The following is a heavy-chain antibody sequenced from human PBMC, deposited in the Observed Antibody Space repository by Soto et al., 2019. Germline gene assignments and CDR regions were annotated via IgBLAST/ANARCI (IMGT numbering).Heavy chain of an antibody. V-gene: IGHV4-34*01. Sequence: SETLSLTCTVSGGSFSGYFWTWIRQPPGKGLEWLAEINHSGITNYNPSVESRVSMSVDTSKNQFSLRLYSVTAADTAVYYCVRGPYNYNSRYFDYWGQGTLVTVSS. CDR2: INHSGIT. CDR1: GGSFSGYF. D-gene: IGHD1-1*01. J-gene: IGHJ4*02. CDR3: VRGPYNYNSRYFDY.